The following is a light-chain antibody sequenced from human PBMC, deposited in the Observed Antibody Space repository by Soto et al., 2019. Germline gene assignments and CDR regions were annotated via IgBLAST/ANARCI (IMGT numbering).Light chain of an antibody. V-gene: IGKV1-39*01. J-gene: IGKJ3*01. Sequence: DIQMTQSPSTLPASVRDRASITGQASQDLNNSINWYHQKPGKATRLVIYDASNLQGGVPSRFSGSGSGADFALTITSLQPEDFGNYYCQQSYSTHHFTFGPGTKVDIK. CDR3: QQSYSTHHFT. CDR2: DAS. CDR1: QDLNNS.